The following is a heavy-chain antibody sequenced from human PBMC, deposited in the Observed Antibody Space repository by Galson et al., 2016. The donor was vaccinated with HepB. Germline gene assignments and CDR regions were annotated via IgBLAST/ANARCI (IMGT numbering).Heavy chain of an antibody. V-gene: IGHV3-7*03. Sequence: SLRLSCAASGFIFSHSWMSWVRQAPGKGLEWVAEINEDGSGKYYLDSVKGRFTISRDNARNSLSLQMNSLRAEDSALYYCADFSTTWGQGTLVTVSS. CDR1: GFIFSHSW. D-gene: IGHD1/OR15-1a*01. J-gene: IGHJ4*02. CDR2: INEDGSGK. CDR3: ADFSTT.